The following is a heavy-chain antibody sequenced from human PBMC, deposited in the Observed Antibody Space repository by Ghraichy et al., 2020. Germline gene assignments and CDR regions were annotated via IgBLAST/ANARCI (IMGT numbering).Heavy chain of an antibody. Sequence: GGSLRLSCAASGFTFSSYSMNWVRQAPGKGLEWVSSISSSSSYIYYADSVKGRFTISRDNAKNSLYLQMNSLRAEDTAVYYCARASPTRWHYDFWSGTRYYFDYWGQGTLVTVSS. CDR2: ISSSSSYI. D-gene: IGHD3-3*01. CDR1: GFTFSSYS. CDR3: ARASPTRWHYDFWSGTRYYFDY. J-gene: IGHJ4*02. V-gene: IGHV3-21*01.